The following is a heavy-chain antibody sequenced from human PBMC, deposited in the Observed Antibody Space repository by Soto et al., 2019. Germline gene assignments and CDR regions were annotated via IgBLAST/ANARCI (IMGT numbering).Heavy chain of an antibody. J-gene: IGHJ4*02. D-gene: IGHD6-6*01. CDR2: IWSDGSDK. CDR3: VRSNRFRSSSGWGGGFDY. CDR1: GFTFSDSG. V-gene: IGHV3-33*01. Sequence: QVQLVESGGGVVQPGGSLRLSCATSGFTFSDSGMHWVRQAPGKGLEWVAVIWSDGSDKSYADSVEGRFTISRDNSKNILYLQIKSLRAKDTAFYYGVRSNRFRSSSGWGGGFDYWGQGTLVTVSS.